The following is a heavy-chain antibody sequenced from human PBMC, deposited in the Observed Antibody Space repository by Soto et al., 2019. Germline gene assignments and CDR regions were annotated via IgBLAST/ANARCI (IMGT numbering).Heavy chain of an antibody. V-gene: IGHV4-31*03. CDR1: GGSISSGGYY. CDR3: ARDPKPVLRFLEWLSYGMDV. Sequence: PSETLSLTCTVSGGSISSGGYYWSWIRQHPGKGLEWIGYIYYSGSTYYNPSLKSRVTISVDTSKNQFSLKLSSVTAADTAVYYCARDPKPVLRFLEWLSYGMDVWRQGTTVTVSS. CDR2: IYYSGST. D-gene: IGHD3-3*01. J-gene: IGHJ6*02.